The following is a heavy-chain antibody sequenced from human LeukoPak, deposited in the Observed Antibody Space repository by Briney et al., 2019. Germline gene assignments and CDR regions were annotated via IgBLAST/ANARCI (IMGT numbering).Heavy chain of an antibody. V-gene: IGHV7-4-1*02. CDR1: GYTFTHYP. CDR3: ATQGGGYCRTTSCYDY. CDR2: INTKTGSP. D-gene: IGHD2-2*01. J-gene: IGHJ4*02. Sequence: ASVKVSCKASGYTFTHYPMNWVRQAPGQGLEWMGRINTKTGSPTYAQGFTGRIVFSLDTSVSTTHLMITSLKAEDTASYYCATQGGGYCRTTSCYDYWGQGTLVTVSS.